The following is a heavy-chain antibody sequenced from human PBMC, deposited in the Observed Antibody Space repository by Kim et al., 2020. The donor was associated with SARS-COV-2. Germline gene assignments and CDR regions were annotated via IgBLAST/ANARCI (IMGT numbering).Heavy chain of an antibody. J-gene: IGHJ4*02. Sequence: GGSLRLSCAASGFTFSSYDITWVRQAPGKGLEWVSVITGSGDITYYADFVKGRFTISRDNSKNTLYLQMNSLSVEDTAVYYCARRGTISTPGPADYWGQGTLVTVSS. V-gene: IGHV3-23*01. CDR1: GFTFSSYD. CDR2: ITGSGDIT. D-gene: IGHD6-13*01. CDR3: ARRGTISTPGPADY.